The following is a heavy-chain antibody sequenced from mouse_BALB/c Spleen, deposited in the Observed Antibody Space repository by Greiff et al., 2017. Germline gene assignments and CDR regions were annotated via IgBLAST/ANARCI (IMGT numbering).Heavy chain of an antibody. CDR1: GYTFTSYV. V-gene: IGHV1-14*01. CDR2: INPYNDGT. Sequence: VHVKQSGPELVKPGASVKMSCKASGYTFTSYVMHWVKQKPGQGLEWIGYINPYNDGTKYNEKFKGKATLTSDKSSSTAYMELSSLTSEDSAVYYCARGSSGYHYYAMDYWGQGTSVTVSS. CDR3: ARGSSGYHYYAMDY. J-gene: IGHJ4*01. D-gene: IGHD3-1*01.